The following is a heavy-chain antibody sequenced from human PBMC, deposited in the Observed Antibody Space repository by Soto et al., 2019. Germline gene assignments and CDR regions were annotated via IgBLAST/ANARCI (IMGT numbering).Heavy chain of an antibody. J-gene: IGHJ4*02. Sequence: QLQLQESGPGLVKPSETLSLTCTVSGGSISSSSYYWGWIRQPPGKGLEWIGSIYYSGSTYYNPSLKSRVTISVDTSKNQFSLKLSSVTAADTAVYYCARLYTYYDFWSGYFDYWGQGTLVTVSS. V-gene: IGHV4-39*01. D-gene: IGHD3-3*01. CDR3: ARLYTYYDFWSGYFDY. CDR1: GGSISSSSYY. CDR2: IYYSGST.